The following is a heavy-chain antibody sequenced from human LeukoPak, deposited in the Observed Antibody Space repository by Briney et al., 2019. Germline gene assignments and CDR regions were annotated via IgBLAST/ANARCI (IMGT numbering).Heavy chain of an antibody. J-gene: IGHJ4*02. V-gene: IGHV5-51*01. CDR1: GYSFTSYW. Sequence: ESLKISCKGSGYSFTSYWIGWVRQMPGKGLEWMGIIYPVDSDTRYSPSFQGQVTISADKSISTAYLQWSSLKASDTAMYYCARQGTYCGGDCYSPAFDYWGQETLVTVSS. CDR2: IYPVDSDT. CDR3: ARQGTYCGGDCYSPAFDY. D-gene: IGHD2-21*02.